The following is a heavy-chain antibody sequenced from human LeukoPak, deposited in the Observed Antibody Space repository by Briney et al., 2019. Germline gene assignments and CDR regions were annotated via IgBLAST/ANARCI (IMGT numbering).Heavy chain of an antibody. D-gene: IGHD6-13*01. Sequence: GGSLRLSCAASGFTFSSYAMSWVRQAPGKGLEWVSSISSSSSYIYYADSVKGRFTISRDNAKNSLYLQMNSLRAEDTAVYYCASAGYSSSWYFFDYWGQGTLVTVSS. J-gene: IGHJ4*02. V-gene: IGHV3-21*01. CDR1: GFTFSSYA. CDR3: ASAGYSSSWYFFDY. CDR2: ISSSSSYI.